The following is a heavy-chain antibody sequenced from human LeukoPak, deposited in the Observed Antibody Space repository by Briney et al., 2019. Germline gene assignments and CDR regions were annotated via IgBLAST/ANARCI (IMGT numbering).Heavy chain of an antibody. J-gene: IGHJ4*02. CDR1: GFTFSDYW. CDR2: INSDGTSI. Sequence: GRSLRLSCAASGFTFSDYWMHWVRQAPGKGLVWVSRINSDGTSISYADSVKGRFTISRDNAKNTLYLRMNSLRAEDSAVYYCARDRWNFDYWGQGTLVTVSS. D-gene: IGHD4-23*01. CDR3: ARDRWNFDY. V-gene: IGHV3-74*01.